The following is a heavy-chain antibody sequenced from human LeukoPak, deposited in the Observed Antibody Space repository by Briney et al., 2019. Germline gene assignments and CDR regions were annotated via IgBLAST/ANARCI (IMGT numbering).Heavy chain of an antibody. Sequence: PSETLSLTCAVYGGSFSDNYWSWIRQPPGKGLEWIGEINHSGSTNYNPSLKSRVTISVDTSKNQFSLKLSSVTAADTAVYYCARVKGPFRKGYCSGGSCLKGFGFDPWGQGTLVTVSS. J-gene: IGHJ5*02. D-gene: IGHD2-15*01. CDR1: GGSFSDNY. CDR3: ARVKGPFRKGYCSGGSCLKGFGFDP. CDR2: INHSGST. V-gene: IGHV4-34*01.